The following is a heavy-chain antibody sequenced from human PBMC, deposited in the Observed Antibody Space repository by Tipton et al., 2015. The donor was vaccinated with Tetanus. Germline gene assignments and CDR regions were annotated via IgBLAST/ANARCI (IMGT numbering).Heavy chain of an antibody. V-gene: IGHV1-46*04. CDR2: IYPSDGST. CDR3: ARPRGGY. Sequence: QSGPEVKKPGASVKVSCKTSGYTFTHYYLHWVRQAPGQGLEWMGMIYPSDGSTSYAQKLQGRVTMTRDTPTSTVYMELSSLRSEDTAVYYCARPRGGYWGQGTLVTVS. D-gene: IGHD2-15*01. CDR1: GYTFTHYY. J-gene: IGHJ4*02.